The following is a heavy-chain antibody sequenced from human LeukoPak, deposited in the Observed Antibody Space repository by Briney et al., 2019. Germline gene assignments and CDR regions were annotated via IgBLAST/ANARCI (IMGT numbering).Heavy chain of an antibody. Sequence: GRSLILSCAASGFTFSSYAMHWVRQAPGKGLEWVAVISYDGSNKYYADSVKGRFTISRDNSKNTLYLQMNSLRAEDTAVYYCARGLYDILTGPDYWGQGTLVTVSS. D-gene: IGHD3-9*01. CDR2: ISYDGSNK. J-gene: IGHJ4*02. CDR3: ARGLYDILTGPDY. CDR1: GFTFSSYA. V-gene: IGHV3-30*04.